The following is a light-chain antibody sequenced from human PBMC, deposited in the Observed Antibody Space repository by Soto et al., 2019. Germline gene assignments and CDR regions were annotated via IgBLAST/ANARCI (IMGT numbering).Light chain of an antibody. Sequence: DIQLTQSPSTLSASVGDRVTITCRASQSINFWLAWFQQKPGKAPKLLIYEASSLAGGVPSTFSGSRSGTDFTLTISSLQLDDFATYYCQQYNNYPRTFGQGTKVEIK. CDR3: QQYNNYPRT. J-gene: IGKJ1*01. CDR1: QSINFW. CDR2: EAS. V-gene: IGKV1-5*01.